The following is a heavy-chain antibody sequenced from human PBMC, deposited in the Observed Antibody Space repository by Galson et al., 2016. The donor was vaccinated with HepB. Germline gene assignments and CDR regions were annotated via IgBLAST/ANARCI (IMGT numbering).Heavy chain of an antibody. CDR2: IYYSGST. V-gene: IGHV4-61*08. CDR1: GGSISSADYF. Sequence: SETLSLTCTVSGGSISSADYFWSWIRQPPGKGLEWIGYIYYSGSTNYNPSLKSRVTISMDTSKKQFSLRLSSVTAADTAVYYCARVVADVVVVKTYYFDYWGQGTLVTVSS. CDR3: ARVVADVVVVKTYYFDY. J-gene: IGHJ4*02. D-gene: IGHD2-15*01.